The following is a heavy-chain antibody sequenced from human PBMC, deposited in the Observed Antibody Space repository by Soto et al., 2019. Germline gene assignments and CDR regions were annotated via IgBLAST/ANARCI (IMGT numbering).Heavy chain of an antibody. V-gene: IGHV3-53*01. CDR2: HYSGGST. CDR3: ARHRHPRGTVGATSPLDP. Sequence: GGSLRLSCAISGFSVSSNYLSWVRQAPGKXLEWVSVHYSGGSTYYADSVQGRFTISRDKSNNTLYLQMRRVRAEDTAVYFCARHRHPRGTVGATSPLDPWGQGSQVTVSS. CDR1: GFSVSSNY. D-gene: IGHD1-26*01. J-gene: IGHJ5*02.